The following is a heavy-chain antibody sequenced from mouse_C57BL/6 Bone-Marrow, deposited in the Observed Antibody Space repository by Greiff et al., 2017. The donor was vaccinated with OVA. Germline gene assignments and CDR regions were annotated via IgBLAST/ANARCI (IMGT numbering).Heavy chain of an antibody. J-gene: IGHJ3*01. CDR3: ARRAPYYTNTGFAY. V-gene: IGHV1-18*01. Sequence: EVQLQQSGPELVKPGASVKIPCKASGYTFTDYNMDWVKQSHGTSLEWIGDINPNNGGTIYNQKFKGKATLTVDKSSSTAYMELRSLTSEDTAVDYCARRAPYYTNTGFAYWGQGTLVTVSA. CDR2: INPNNGGT. CDR1: GYTFTDYN. D-gene: IGHD2-5*01.